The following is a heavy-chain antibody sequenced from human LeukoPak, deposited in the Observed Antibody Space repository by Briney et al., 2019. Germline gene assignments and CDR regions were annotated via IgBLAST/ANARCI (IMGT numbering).Heavy chain of an antibody. V-gene: IGHV4-39*02. Sequence: SEALSLTCTVSGGSISGSSYYWGWIRQPPGKGLEWIGSIYYSGSTYYNPSLKSRVTISVDTSKNQFSLKLNSVTATDTAVYYCARDKNFNNWFDPWGQGTLVTVSS. J-gene: IGHJ5*02. CDR2: IYYSGST. CDR3: ARDKNFNNWFDP. CDR1: GGSISGSSYY. D-gene: IGHD1-7*01.